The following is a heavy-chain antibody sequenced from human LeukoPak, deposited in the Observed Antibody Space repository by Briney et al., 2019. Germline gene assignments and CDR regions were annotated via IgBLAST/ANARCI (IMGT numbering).Heavy chain of an antibody. CDR1: GFTFSSYA. CDR2: ISGSGGST. D-gene: IGHD2-8*01. Sequence: GGSLRLSCAASGFTFSSYAMSWVRQAPGKGLEWVSAISGSGGSTYNADSVKGWFTISRDNSKSTLYLQMNGLRAEDTAVYYCAKDLRYCTNDVCYSNWFDPWGQGTLVTVSS. CDR3: AKDLRYCTNDVCYSNWFDP. V-gene: IGHV3-23*01. J-gene: IGHJ5*02.